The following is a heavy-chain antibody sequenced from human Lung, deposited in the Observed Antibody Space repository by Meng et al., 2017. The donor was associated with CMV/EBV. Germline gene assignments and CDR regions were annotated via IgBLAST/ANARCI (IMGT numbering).Heavy chain of an antibody. CDR1: GYTFSAYQ. V-gene: IGHV1-2*02. Sequence: ASVKVSXKTSGYTFSAYQMHWIRQAPGHGLEWMGWINPSSGVTRSAPKYQGRVTMTSDRYSTAYLELTSLTSDDTAFYYCARFGGAPVGSTPPDYWGQGTLVTVSS. CDR2: INPSSGVT. J-gene: IGHJ4*02. CDR3: ARFGGAPVGSTPPDY. D-gene: IGHD1-26*01.